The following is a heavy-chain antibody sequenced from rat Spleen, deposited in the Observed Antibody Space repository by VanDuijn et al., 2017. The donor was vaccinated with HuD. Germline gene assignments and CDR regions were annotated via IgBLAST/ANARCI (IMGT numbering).Heavy chain of an antibody. CDR2: INTDGGRT. CDR1: GFTFSNYG. Sequence: EVQLVESGGGLVQPGRSLKLSCAASGFTFSNYGLAWVRQAPGKGLERVASINTDGGRTFYSDSVKGRFTISRDNAKSTLSLQMDSLRSEDTATYYCARRHYGYTDYFDYWGQGVMVTVSS. CDR3: ARRHYGYTDYFDY. V-gene: IGHV5S13*01. D-gene: IGHD1-9*01. J-gene: IGHJ2*01.